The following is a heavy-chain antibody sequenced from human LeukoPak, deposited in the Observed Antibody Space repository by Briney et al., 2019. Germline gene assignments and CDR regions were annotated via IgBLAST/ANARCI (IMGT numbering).Heavy chain of an antibody. J-gene: IGHJ4*02. Sequence: GGSLRLSCAASGFTVSSNYMSWVRQAPGKGLEWVSAISGSGGSTYYADSVKGRFTISRDNSKNTLYLQMNSLRAEDTAVYYCAKARRGVVIDFDYWGQGTLVTVSS. CDR2: ISGSGGST. CDR3: AKARRGVVIDFDY. CDR1: GFTVSSNY. V-gene: IGHV3-23*01. D-gene: IGHD3-3*01.